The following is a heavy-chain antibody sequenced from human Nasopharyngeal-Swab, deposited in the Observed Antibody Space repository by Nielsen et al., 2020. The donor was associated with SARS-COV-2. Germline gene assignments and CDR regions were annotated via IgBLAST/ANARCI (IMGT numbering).Heavy chain of an antibody. CDR3: ARDPYYDILTGYYTN. CDR1: GFTFSSYS. D-gene: IGHD3-9*01. J-gene: IGHJ4*02. CDR2: ISSSSSYI. V-gene: IGHV3-21*01. Sequence: GESLRLSCAASGFTFSSYSMNWVRQAPGKGLEWVSSISSSSSYIYYADSVKGRFTISRDNAKNSLYLQMNSLRAEDTAVYYCARDPYYDILTGYYTNWGQGTLVTVSS.